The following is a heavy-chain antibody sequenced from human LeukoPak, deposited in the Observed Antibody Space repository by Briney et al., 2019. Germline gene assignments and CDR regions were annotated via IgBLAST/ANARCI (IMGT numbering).Heavy chain of an antibody. CDR3: ATLSHSGYSGYDLVY. D-gene: IGHD5-12*01. V-gene: IGHV1-18*01. CDR2: ISAYNGNT. J-gene: IGHJ4*02. Sequence: ASVKVSCKASGYTFTSYGISWVRQAPGQGLEWMGWISAYNGNTNYAQKLQGRVTMTTDTSTSTAYMELRSLRSEDTAVYYCATLSHSGYSGYDLVYWGQGTLVTVSS. CDR1: GYTFTSYG.